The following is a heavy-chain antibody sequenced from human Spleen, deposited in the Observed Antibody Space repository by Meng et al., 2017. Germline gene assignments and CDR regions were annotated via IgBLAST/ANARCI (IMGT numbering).Heavy chain of an antibody. CDR2: INHSGST. Sequence: QVPLQQWGAEPLQPSETLSLTCVVSGGSFSDYYWSWIRQPPGKGLEWIGEINHSGSTNYNPSLESRATISVDTSQNNLSLKLSSVTAADTAVYYCARPADYGDYGRFGYWGQGTLVTVSS. D-gene: IGHD4-17*01. CDR3: ARPADYGDYGRFGY. V-gene: IGHV4-34*01. J-gene: IGHJ4*02. CDR1: GGSFSDYY.